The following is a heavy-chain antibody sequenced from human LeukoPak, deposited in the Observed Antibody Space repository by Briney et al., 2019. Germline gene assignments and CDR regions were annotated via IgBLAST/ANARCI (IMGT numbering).Heavy chain of an antibody. CDR3: ATVDAVKSTRPNWFDP. CDR2: IYTSGST. J-gene: IGHJ5*02. CDR1: GGSISSYY. Sequence: SETLSLTCTVSGGSISSYYWSWIRQPAGKGLEWIGRIYTSGSTNYNPSLKSRVTMSVDTSKNQFSLKLSSVTAADTAVYYCATVDAVKSTRPNWFDPWGQGTLVTVSS. D-gene: IGHD3-22*01. V-gene: IGHV4-4*07.